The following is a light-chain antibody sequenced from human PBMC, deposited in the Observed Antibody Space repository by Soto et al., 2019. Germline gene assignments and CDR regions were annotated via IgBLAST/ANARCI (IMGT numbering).Light chain of an antibody. Sequence: QSVLTQPASVSGSPGQTITISCTGTSCDIGAYNFVSWHQQHPGEDPKLILYDFNVTPAGVSNRFSGSKSSTTASLTIAGLHAEDAADYYCTSWTTITTMVFGGGTKLTVL. V-gene: IGLV2-14*03. CDR1: SCDIGAYNF. CDR3: TSWTTITTMV. J-gene: IGLJ2*01. CDR2: DFN.